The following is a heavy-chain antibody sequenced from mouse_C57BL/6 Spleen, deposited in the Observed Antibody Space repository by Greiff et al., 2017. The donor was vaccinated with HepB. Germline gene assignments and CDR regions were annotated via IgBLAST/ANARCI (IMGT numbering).Heavy chain of an antibody. V-gene: IGHV5-17*01. CDR1: GFTFSDYG. J-gene: IGHJ1*03. CDR2: ISSGSSTI. CDR3: ARGGSSPLWYFDV. D-gene: IGHD1-1*01. Sequence: EVQLQQSGGGLVKPGGSLKLSCAASGFTFSDYGMHWVRQAPEKGLEWVAYISSGSSTIYYADTVKGRFTISRDNAKNTLFLQMTSLRSEDTAMYYCARGGSSPLWYFDVWGTGTTVTVSS.